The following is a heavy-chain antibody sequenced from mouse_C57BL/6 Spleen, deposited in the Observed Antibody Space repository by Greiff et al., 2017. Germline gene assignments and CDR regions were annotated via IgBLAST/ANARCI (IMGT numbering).Heavy chain of an antibody. Sequence: EVKLMESEGGLVQPGSSMKLSCTASGFTFSDYYMAWVRQVPEKGLEWVANINYDGSSTYYLDSLKSRFIISRDNAKNILYLQMSSLKSEDTATYYCARVSDPPYAMDYWGQGTSVTVSS. J-gene: IGHJ4*01. D-gene: IGHD6-2*01. CDR3: ARVSDPPYAMDY. CDR2: INYDGSST. CDR1: GFTFSDYY. V-gene: IGHV5-16*01.